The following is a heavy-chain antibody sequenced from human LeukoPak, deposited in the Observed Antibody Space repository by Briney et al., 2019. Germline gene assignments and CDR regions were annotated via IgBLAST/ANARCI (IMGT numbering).Heavy chain of an antibody. CDR3: AKGSSAGRPYYFDY. CDR2: IYDDNT. Sequence: GGSLRLSCAASGFTVSAYAMAWVRQAPGKGLEWVSTIYDDNTYYADSVKGRFAISTDNSKNTLYLQMNSLRAEDTAMYYCAKGSSAGRPYYFDYWGQGTLVTVSS. J-gene: IGHJ4*02. D-gene: IGHD3-10*01. V-gene: IGHV3-23*01. CDR1: GFTVSAYA.